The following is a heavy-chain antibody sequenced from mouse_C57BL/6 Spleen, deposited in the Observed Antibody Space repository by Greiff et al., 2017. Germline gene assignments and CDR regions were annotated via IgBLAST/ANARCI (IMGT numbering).Heavy chain of an antibody. CDR2: IDPETGGT. Sequence: VQLVESGAELVRPGASVTLSCKASGYTFTDYEMHWVKQTPVHGLEWIGAIDPETGGTAYNQKFKGKAILTADKSSSTAYMELRSLTSEDSAVYYCTRPGAAQAGGYFDYWGQGTTLTVSS. D-gene: IGHD3-2*02. CDR3: TRPGAAQAGGYFDY. CDR1: GYTFTDYE. V-gene: IGHV1-15*01. J-gene: IGHJ2*01.